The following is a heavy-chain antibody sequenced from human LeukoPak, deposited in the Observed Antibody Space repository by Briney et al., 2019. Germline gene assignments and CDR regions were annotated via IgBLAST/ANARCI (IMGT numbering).Heavy chain of an antibody. V-gene: IGHV1-2*02. Sequence: ASVKVSCKASGYTFTDYYMHWVRQAPGQGLEWMGWINPNRGGTNYAQKFLGRVTMTTDTSISTAYMELSRLRSDDTAVYYCARLDQSGIYFDYWGQGTLVTVSS. D-gene: IGHD1-1*01. CDR1: GYTFTDYY. CDR3: ARLDQSGIYFDY. CDR2: INPNRGGT. J-gene: IGHJ4*02.